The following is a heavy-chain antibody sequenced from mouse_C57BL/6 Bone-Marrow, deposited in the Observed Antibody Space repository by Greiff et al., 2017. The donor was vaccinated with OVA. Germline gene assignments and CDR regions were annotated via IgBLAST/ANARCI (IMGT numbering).Heavy chain of an antibody. CDR3: VRHAITMDY. D-gene: IGHD1-1*01. V-gene: IGHV10-1*01. Sequence: EVHLVESGGGLVQPTGSLKLSCAASGFSFNTYAMNWVRQAPGKGLEWVARIRSKSNNYATYYADSVKDRFTISRDDSESMLYLQMNNLKTEDTAMYYCVRHAITMDYWGQGTSVTVSS. CDR1: GFSFNTYA. CDR2: IRSKSNNYAT. J-gene: IGHJ4*01.